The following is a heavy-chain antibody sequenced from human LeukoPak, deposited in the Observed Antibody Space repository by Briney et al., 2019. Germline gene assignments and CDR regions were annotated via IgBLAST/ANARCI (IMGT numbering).Heavy chain of an antibody. V-gene: IGHV3-48*04. J-gene: IGHJ4*02. CDR2: ISSSGSTI. D-gene: IGHD6-19*01. Sequence: GGSLRLSCAASGFTFSSYGMSWVRQAPGKGLEWVSYISSSGSTIYYADSVKGRFTISRDNAKNSLYLQMNSLRAEDTAVYYCARRGIAVAGGYFDYWGQGTLVTVSS. CDR3: ARRGIAVAGGYFDY. CDR1: GFTFSSYG.